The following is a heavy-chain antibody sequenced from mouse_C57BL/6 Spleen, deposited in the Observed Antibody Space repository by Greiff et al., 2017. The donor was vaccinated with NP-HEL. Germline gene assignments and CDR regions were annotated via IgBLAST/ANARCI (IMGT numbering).Heavy chain of an antibody. CDR3: ARSGFDYYAMDY. CDR2: IDPSDSYT. Sequence: QVQLQQSGAELVMPGASVKLSCKASGYTFTSYWMHWVKQRPGQGLEWIGEIDPSDSYTNYNQKFKGKSTLTVDKYSSTAYMQLSSLTSEDSAVYYCARSGFDYYAMDYWGQGTSVTVSS. J-gene: IGHJ4*01. D-gene: IGHD1-2*01. CDR1: GYTFTSYW. V-gene: IGHV1-69*01.